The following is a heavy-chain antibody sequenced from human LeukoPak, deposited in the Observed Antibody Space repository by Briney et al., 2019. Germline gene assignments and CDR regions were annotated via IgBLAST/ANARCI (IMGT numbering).Heavy chain of an antibody. Sequence: ASVKVSCKASGYTFTGYYMHWVRQAPGQGLEWMGWINPNSGGTNYAQKFQGWVTMARDTSISTAYMELSRLRSDDTAVYYCARGGITGTTRGPTRLNDAFDIWGQGTMVTVSS. D-gene: IGHD1-20*01. CDR1: GYTFTGYY. CDR3: ARGGITGTTRGPTRLNDAFDI. V-gene: IGHV1-2*04. J-gene: IGHJ3*02. CDR2: INPNSGGT.